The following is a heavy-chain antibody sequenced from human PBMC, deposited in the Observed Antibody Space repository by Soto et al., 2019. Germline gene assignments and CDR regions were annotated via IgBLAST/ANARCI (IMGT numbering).Heavy chain of an antibody. D-gene: IGHD3-10*01. CDR3: VKDGTLRTERGVRGGITYYFDY. J-gene: IGHJ4*02. CDR1: GFTFSSYA. V-gene: IGHV3-64D*08. CDR2: ISSNGGST. Sequence: GGSLRLSCSASGFTFSSYAMHWVRQAPGKGLEYVSAISSNGGSTYYADSVKGRFTISRDNSKNTLYLQMSSLRAEDTAVYYCVKDGTLRTERGVRGGITYYFDYWGQGTLVTVSS.